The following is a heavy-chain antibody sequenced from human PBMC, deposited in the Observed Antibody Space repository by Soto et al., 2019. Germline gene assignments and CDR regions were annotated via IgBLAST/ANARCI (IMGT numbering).Heavy chain of an antibody. CDR1: GFTFSDSY. Sequence: TGGSPRLSCAASGFTFSDSYMSWIRQAPGKGLEWISYITFSGNTVYYADSLKGRFTISRDNAKNSLYLQMNRLRAEDTAVYYCARVSWREKYGMDVWGQGTTVTVSS. J-gene: IGHJ6*02. V-gene: IGHV3-11*01. CDR3: ARVSWREKYGMDV. CDR2: ITFSGNTV.